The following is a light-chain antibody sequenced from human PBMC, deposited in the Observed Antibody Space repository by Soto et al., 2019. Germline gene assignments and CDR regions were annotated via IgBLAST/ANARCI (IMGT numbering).Light chain of an antibody. CDR3: QQYNDWPRT. CDR1: HSVSSY. CDR2: DAS. V-gene: IGKV3-11*01. J-gene: IGKJ1*01. Sequence: EIVLAQSPVTLSLSPGERATLSCRASHSVSSYLAWYQQKPGQAPRLLIYDASNRAADIPARFSASGSGTDFTLTISSLEPDDFAVYCCQQYNDWPRTFGQGTRWIS.